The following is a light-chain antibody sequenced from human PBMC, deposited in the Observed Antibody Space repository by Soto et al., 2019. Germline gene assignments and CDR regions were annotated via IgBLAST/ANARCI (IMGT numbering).Light chain of an antibody. CDR3: QQYGSSPGT. CDR2: GAS. Sequence: EIVLTQSPATLSVSPGERVTLSCRASQSVSSSLAWYQQKPGQAPRLLFFGASSRATGLPDRFSGGGSGTEFTLTISRLEPEDFAVYYCQQYGSSPGTFGQGTKVDIK. CDR1: QSVSSS. V-gene: IGKV3-20*01. J-gene: IGKJ1*01.